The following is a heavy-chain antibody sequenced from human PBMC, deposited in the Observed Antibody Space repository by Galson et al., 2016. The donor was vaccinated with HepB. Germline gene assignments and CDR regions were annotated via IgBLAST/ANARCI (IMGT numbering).Heavy chain of an antibody. CDR1: GFTFSNAW. V-gene: IGHV3-15*01. D-gene: IGHD3-9*01. CDR2: IKSKTDGGTR. J-gene: IGHJ5*02. CDR3: TTDLSYDILTGYYYPNWFDP. Sequence: SLRLSCAASGFTFSNAWMSWVRQAPGKGLEWVGRIKSKTDGGTRDYAAPVKGRFTISSDDSKNTLYLQMNSLKTEDTAVYYCTTDLSYDILTGYYYPNWFDPWGQGTLVTVSS.